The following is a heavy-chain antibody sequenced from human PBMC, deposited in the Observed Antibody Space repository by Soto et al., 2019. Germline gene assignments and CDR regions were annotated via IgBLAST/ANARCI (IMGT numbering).Heavy chain of an antibody. CDR3: AGGVGARQWLLGVWFDP. J-gene: IGHJ5*02. D-gene: IGHD6-19*01. V-gene: IGHV1-2*02. Sequence: QVQLVQSGAEVKKPGASVKVSCKASGYTFTGYYMHWVRQAPGQGLEWMGWINPNSGGTNYAQKFQGRVTMTRDKSISTAYMEVSRLRCSDTAMYYCAGGVGARQWLLGVWFDPWGQGTLVTVSS. CDR1: GYTFTGYY. CDR2: INPNSGGT.